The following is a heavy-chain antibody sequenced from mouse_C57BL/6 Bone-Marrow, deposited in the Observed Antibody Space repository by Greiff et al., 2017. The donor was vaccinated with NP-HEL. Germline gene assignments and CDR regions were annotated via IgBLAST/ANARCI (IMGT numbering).Heavy chain of an antibody. V-gene: IGHV6-6*01. CDR1: GFTFSDAW. CDR3: TRQHYYGSSPWFAY. CDR2: IRNKANNHAT. D-gene: IGHD1-1*01. J-gene: IGHJ3*01. Sequence: EVQRVESGGGLVQPGGSMKLSCAASGFTFSDAWMDWVRQSPEKGLEWGAEIRNKANNHATYYAESVKGRFTISRDDSKSSVYLQMNSLRAEDTGIYYCTRQHYYGSSPWFAYWGQGTLVTVSA.